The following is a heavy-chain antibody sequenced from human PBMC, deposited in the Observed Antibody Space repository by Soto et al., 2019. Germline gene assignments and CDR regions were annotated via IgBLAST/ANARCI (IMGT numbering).Heavy chain of an antibody. V-gene: IGHV4-34*01. J-gene: IGHJ6*03. CDR2: INHSGST. Sequence: SETLSLTCAVYGGSFSGYYWSWIRQPPGKGLEWIGEINHSGSTNYNPSLKSRVTISVDTSKNQFSLKLSSVTAADTAVYYCARGSNIVAQTPGYYYMAVWGKGTTVTVSS. CDR1: GGSFSGYY. CDR3: ARGSNIVAQTPGYYYMAV. D-gene: IGHD5-12*01.